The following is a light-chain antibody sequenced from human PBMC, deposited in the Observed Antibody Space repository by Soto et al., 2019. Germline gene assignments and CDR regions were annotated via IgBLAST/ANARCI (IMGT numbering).Light chain of an antibody. J-gene: IGLJ1*01. CDR1: SSDVGAYNY. V-gene: IGLV2-14*01. CDR2: DVS. Sequence: QSALTQPASVSGSPGQSITISCTGTSSDVGAYNYVSWYQQHPGKAPKLMIYDVSNRPSGVSNRFSGSKSGNTASLTISGLQAEDEADYYCSSYTSGSTLDVFGTGTKATVL. CDR3: SSYTSGSTLDV.